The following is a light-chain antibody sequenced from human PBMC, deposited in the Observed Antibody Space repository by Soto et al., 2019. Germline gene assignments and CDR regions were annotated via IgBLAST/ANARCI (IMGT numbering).Light chain of an antibody. CDR2: DAS. CDR3: QQYSSSSEWT. J-gene: IGKJ1*01. V-gene: IGKV1-5*01. Sequence: DIQMTQYPSTLSASVGDRVSITCRASQSISSWLAWYQQKPGKAPKLLIYDASSLESGVPSRFSGSGSGTEFTLTISSLQPDDFATYYCQQYSSSSEWTFGQGTKVDIK. CDR1: QSISSW.